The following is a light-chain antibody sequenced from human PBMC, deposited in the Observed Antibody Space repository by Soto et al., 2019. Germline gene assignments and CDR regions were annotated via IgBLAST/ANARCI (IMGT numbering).Light chain of an antibody. V-gene: IGKV1-39*01. CDR1: QSISSY. Sequence: DIQMTQSPSSLSASVGDRVTITCRASQSISSYLNWYQQKPGKAPKLLIYAASSLQSGVPSRFSGGGSGTDFTLTISSLQPEDFATYYCQQSYSTPQPFGHGTKVEIK. CDR3: QQSYSTPQP. CDR2: AAS. J-gene: IGKJ1*01.